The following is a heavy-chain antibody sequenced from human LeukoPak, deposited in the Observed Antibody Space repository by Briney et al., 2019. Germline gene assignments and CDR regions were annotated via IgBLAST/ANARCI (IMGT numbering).Heavy chain of an antibody. CDR1: GFIFSSYS. J-gene: IGHJ4*02. CDR3: AKDQSSGYYKTFDY. V-gene: IGHV3-30*18. Sequence: GGSLRLSCAASGFIFSSYSMNWVRQAPGKGLEWVAVISYDGINTYYADSVKGRFTISRDNSKNTLYLQMNSLRAEDTAVYYCAKDQSSGYYKTFDYWGQGTLVTVSS. D-gene: IGHD3-22*01. CDR2: ISYDGINT.